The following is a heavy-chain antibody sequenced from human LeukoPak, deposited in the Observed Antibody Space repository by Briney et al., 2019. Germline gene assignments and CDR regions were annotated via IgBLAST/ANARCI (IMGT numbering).Heavy chain of an antibody. Sequence: GGSLRLSCAASGFTFSSYAMSWVRQAPGKGLEWVSAISGSGGSTYYADSVKGRFTISRDNSKNTLYLQMNSLRAEDTAVYYCAKGGSGTPWGFDAFDIWGQGTMVTVSS. J-gene: IGHJ3*02. CDR3: AKGGSGTPWGFDAFDI. CDR1: GFTFSSYA. D-gene: IGHD3-10*01. V-gene: IGHV3-23*01. CDR2: ISGSGGST.